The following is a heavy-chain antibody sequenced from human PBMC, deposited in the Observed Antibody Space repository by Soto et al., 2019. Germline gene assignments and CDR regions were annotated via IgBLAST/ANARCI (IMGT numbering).Heavy chain of an antibody. Sequence: EVQLVESGGGLVQPGRSLRLSCAASGFTFDDYAMHWVRQAPGKGLEWVSGISWNSGSIGYADSVKGRFTISRDNDKNSLYLQMNSLRAEDTALYYCAKGAASYYYYYYMDVWGKGTTVTVSS. CDR1: GFTFDDYA. V-gene: IGHV3-9*01. CDR3: AKGAASYYYYYYMDV. J-gene: IGHJ6*03. CDR2: ISWNSGSI. D-gene: IGHD5-18*01.